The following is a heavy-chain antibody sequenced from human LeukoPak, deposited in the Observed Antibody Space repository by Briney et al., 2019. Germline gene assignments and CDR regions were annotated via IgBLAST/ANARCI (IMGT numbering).Heavy chain of an antibody. J-gene: IGHJ5*02. Sequence: GGSLRLSCAASGFTFSSYWMHWVRQAPGKGLVWVSRIKSDGSTTNYADSVKGRFTISRDNAENTLYLQMNSLRVEDTAVYCCTRRVSTTRWFDPWGQGTLVTVSS. CDR2: IKSDGSTT. CDR1: GFTFSSYW. CDR3: TRRVSTTRWFDP. V-gene: IGHV3-74*01. D-gene: IGHD2-15*01.